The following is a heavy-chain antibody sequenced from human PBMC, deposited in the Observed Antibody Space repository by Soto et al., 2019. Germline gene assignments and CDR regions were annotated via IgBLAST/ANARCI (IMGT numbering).Heavy chain of an antibody. CDR1: GGSISSGGYY. CDR3: ARDEEVNYADYGGSDHYYGMDV. J-gene: IGHJ6*02. D-gene: IGHD4-17*01. V-gene: IGHV4-31*03. CDR2: IYYTGST. Sequence: SETLSLTCTVSGGSISSGGYYWSWIRQHPGKGLEWIGYIYYTGSTYYNPSLKSRVTISVDTSKNQFSLKLTSVTDADTAVYYCARDEEVNYADYGGSDHYYGMDVWGQGTTVTVSS.